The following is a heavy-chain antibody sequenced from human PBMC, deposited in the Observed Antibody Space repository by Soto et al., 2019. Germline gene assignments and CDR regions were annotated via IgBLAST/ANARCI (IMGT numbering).Heavy chain of an antibody. CDR2: IYYSGST. CDR1: GGSISSYY. D-gene: IGHD3-10*01. Sequence: PSETLSLTCTVSGGSISSYYWSWIRQPPGKGLEWIGYIYYSGSTNYNPSLKSRVTISVDTSKNQFSLKLSSVTAADTAVYYCARGRGAFDIWGQGTMVTVS. CDR3: ARGRGAFDI. J-gene: IGHJ3*02. V-gene: IGHV4-59*01.